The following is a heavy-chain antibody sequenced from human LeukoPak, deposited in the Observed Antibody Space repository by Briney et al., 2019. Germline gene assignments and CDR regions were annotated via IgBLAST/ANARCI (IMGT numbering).Heavy chain of an antibody. V-gene: IGHV4-30-4*01. CDR3: ARGSYMVEIAYFDY. CDR2: IYYSGRT. J-gene: IGHJ4*02. D-gene: IGHD2-21*01. CDR1: GGSISSGDYY. Sequence: SETLSLTCTVSGGSISSGDYYWSWIRQPPGKGLEWIGYIYYSGRTYYNPSLKSRVTISVDTSKNQFSLKLSSVTAADTAVYYCARGSYMVEIAYFDYWGQGTLVTVSS.